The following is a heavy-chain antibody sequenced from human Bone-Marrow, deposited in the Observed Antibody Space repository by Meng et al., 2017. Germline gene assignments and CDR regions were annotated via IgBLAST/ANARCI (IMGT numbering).Heavy chain of an antibody. J-gene: IGHJ2*01. CDR3: ARITYDSSGYYIRGYWYFDL. V-gene: IGHV4-4*07. D-gene: IGHD3-22*01. Sequence: GSLRLSCTVSGGSISSYYWSWIRQPAGKGLEWIGRIYTSGSTNYNPSLKSRVTMSVDTSKNQFSLKLGSVTAADTAVYYCARITYDSSGYYIRGYWYFDLWGRGTLVTVSS. CDR1: GGSISSYY. CDR2: IYTSGST.